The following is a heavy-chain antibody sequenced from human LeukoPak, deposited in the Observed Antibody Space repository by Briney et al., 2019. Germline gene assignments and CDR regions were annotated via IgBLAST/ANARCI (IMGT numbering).Heavy chain of an antibody. V-gene: IGHV4-34*01. J-gene: IGHJ5*02. CDR1: GGSFSGYY. CDR2: ISHSGST. CDR3: ARGLGLGFP. Sequence: PSETLSLTCAVYGGSFSGYYWSWIRQPPGKGLEWIGEISHSGSTNYNPSLKSRVTISVDTSKNQFSLKLSSVTAADTAVYYCARGLGLGFPWGQGTLVTVSS. D-gene: IGHD3-16*01.